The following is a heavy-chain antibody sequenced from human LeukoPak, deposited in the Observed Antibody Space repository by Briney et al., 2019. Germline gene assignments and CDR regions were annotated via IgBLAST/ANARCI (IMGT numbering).Heavy chain of an antibody. V-gene: IGHV3-66*01. CDR2: ILGGGGT. Sequence: GGSLRLSCAASGFTVSSNYMTWVRQAPGKGLEWVSVILGGGGTYYADSVKGRFTISRDNSKNTLYLQMNSLRAEDTAVYYCARGLVLTYYYFESRGQGTLVTVSS. CDR3: ARGLVLTYYYFES. D-gene: IGHD2-8*02. CDR1: GFTVSSNY. J-gene: IGHJ4*02.